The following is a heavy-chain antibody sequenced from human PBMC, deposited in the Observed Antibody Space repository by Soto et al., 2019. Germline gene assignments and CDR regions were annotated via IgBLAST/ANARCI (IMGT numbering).Heavy chain of an antibody. D-gene: IGHD4-4*01. V-gene: IGHV3-7*01. CDR1: GFTFSSYS. J-gene: IGHJ4*02. CDR3: TRGHPSIYNY. Sequence: HPGGSLRLSCAASGFTFSSYSMNWVRQAPGKGLEWVANIKEDGSEKYYVDSVKGRFTISRDNAKNSLYLQMSSLRPEDTAVYYCTRGHPSIYNYWGQGTLVTVSS. CDR2: IKEDGSEK.